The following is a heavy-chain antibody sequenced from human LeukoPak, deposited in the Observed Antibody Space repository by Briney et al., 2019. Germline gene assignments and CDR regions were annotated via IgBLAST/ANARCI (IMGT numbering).Heavy chain of an antibody. CDR1: GGTFSSYA. J-gene: IGHJ6*04. Sequence: SVKVSCKASGGTFSSYAISWVRQAPGQGLEWMGGIIPIFGTANYAQKFQGRVTITADESASTAYMELSSLRSEDTAVYYCARGLYYYGSGSYYYYYGMDVWGKGTTVTVSS. V-gene: IGHV1-69*01. CDR3: ARGLYYYGSGSYYYYYGMDV. D-gene: IGHD3-10*01. CDR2: IIPIFGTA.